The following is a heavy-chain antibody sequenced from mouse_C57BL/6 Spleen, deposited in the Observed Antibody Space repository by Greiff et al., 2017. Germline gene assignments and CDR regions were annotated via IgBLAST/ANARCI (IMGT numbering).Heavy chain of an antibody. Sequence: VQLQQSGPELVKPGASVKISCKASGYTFTDYYMNWVKQSHGKSLEWIGDINPNNGGTSYNQKFKGKATLTVDKSSSTAYMELRSLTSEDSAVYYCERGGYDPAWFAYWGQGTLVTVSA. J-gene: IGHJ3*01. V-gene: IGHV1-26*01. D-gene: IGHD2-2*01. CDR1: GYTFTDYY. CDR3: ERGGYDPAWFAY. CDR2: INPNNGGT.